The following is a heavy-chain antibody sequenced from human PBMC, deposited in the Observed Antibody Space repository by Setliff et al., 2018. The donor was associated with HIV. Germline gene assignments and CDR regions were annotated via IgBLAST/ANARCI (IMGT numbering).Heavy chain of an antibody. J-gene: IGHJ4*02. CDR3: ARGGLGVVGAIDY. V-gene: IGHV4-39*02. CDR2: IYYSGTT. CDR1: GGSITSSSYY. Sequence: SETLSLTCTVSGGSITSSSYYWGWIRQPPGKGLEWIGSIYYSGTTYYNPSLKSRVTISVDTSKIQFSLNRGSVTAADPAVYYGARGGLGVVGAIDYWSQGTMVTVSS. D-gene: IGHD2-15*01.